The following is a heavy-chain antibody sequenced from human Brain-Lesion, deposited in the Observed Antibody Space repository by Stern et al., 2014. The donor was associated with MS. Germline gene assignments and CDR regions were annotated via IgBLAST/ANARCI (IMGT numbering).Heavy chain of an antibody. V-gene: IGHV4-61*02. D-gene: IGHD2-2*01. CDR2: IFNSGST. CDR1: GGSISSGGYY. J-gene: IGHJ6*02. Sequence: QLQLQESGPGLVKPSQTLSLSCTVSGGSISSGGYYWSWIRQPAGKGLEWIGRIFNSGSTSYHPPLQSRVPLSKNPSKNPFSPGLNSRTAADTAVYYCARGRVVPGFQYYATDVWGQGTTVIVSS. CDR3: ARGRVVPGFQYYATDV.